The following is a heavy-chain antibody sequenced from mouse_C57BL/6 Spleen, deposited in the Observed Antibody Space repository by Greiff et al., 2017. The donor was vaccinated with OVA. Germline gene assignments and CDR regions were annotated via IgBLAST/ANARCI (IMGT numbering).Heavy chain of an antibody. CDR2: IYPGNSDT. D-gene: IGHD2-4*01. CDR1: GYTFTSYW. V-gene: IGHV1-5*01. CDR3: TRIFDYDAWFAY. J-gene: IGHJ3*01. Sequence: EVQRVESGTVLARPGASVKMSCKTSGYTFTSYWMHWVKQRPGQGLEWIGAIYPGNSDTSYNQKFKGKAKLTAVTSASTAYMELSSLTNEDSAVYYCTRIFDYDAWFAYWGQGTLVTVSA.